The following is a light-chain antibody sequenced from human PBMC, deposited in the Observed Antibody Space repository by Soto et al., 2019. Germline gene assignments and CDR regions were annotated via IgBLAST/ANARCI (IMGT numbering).Light chain of an antibody. Sequence: QSALTQPASVSGSPGQSVTISCTGTSSDIGAYKYVSWYQHHPGKSPRLMIYEVSNRPSGVSNRFSASKSGNTASLTISGLQAEDEADYYCSSYTRSSTLVVFGGGTKLTVL. CDR3: SSYTRSSTLVV. CDR2: EVS. CDR1: SSDIGAYKY. V-gene: IGLV2-14*01. J-gene: IGLJ3*02.